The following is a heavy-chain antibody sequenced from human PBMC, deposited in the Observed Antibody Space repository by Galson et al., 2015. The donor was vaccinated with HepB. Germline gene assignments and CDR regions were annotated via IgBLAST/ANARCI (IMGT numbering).Heavy chain of an antibody. Sequence: SLRLSCAASGFTFSNAWMNWVRRAPGKGLEWVGRIKSKTDGGTTDHAAPVKGRFTISRDDSKNTLYLQMNSLKTEDTAVYYCTTDPPKRWGGSLGYYFDYWGQGTLVTVSS. CDR1: GFTFSNAW. D-gene: IGHD1-26*01. CDR2: IKSKTDGGTT. V-gene: IGHV3-15*07. J-gene: IGHJ4*02. CDR3: TTDPPKRWGGSLGYYFDY.